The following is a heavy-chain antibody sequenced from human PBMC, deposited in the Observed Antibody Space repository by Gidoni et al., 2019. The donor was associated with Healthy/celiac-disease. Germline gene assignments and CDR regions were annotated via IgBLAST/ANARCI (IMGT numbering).Heavy chain of an antibody. J-gene: IGHJ4*02. CDR2: IYYSGST. D-gene: IGHD3-10*01. CDR3: ARQNYYGSGSYYRDY. Sequence: QLQLQESGPGLVKPSETLSLPCTVSGGSISSSSYYWGWIRQPPGKGLEWIGSIYYSGSTYYNPSLKSRVTISVDTSKNQFSLKLSSVTAADTAVYYCARQNYYGSGSYYRDYWGQGTLVTVSS. CDR1: GGSISSSSYY. V-gene: IGHV4-39*01.